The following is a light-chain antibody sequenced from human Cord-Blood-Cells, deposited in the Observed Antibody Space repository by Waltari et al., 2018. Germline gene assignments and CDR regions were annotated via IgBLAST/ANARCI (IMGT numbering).Light chain of an antibody. CDR2: QDS. J-gene: IGLJ2*01. CDR3: QAWDSSTVV. Sequence: SYELTQPPSVSLSPGQTASITCSGDKLGDKYACWYQQKPGQSPVLVIHQDSKRPSGIPERFSGSNSGNTATLTISGTRAMDEADYYCQAWDSSTVVFGGGTKLTVL. CDR1: KLGDKY. V-gene: IGLV3-1*01.